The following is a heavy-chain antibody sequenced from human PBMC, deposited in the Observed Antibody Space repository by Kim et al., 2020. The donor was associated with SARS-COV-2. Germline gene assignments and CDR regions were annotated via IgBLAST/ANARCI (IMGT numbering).Heavy chain of an antibody. CDR1: GFTFDDYA. Sequence: GGSLRLSCAASGFTFDDYAMHWVRQAPGKGLEWVSLISGDGGSTYYADSVKGRFTISRDNSKNSLYLQMNSLRTEDTALYYCAKEGHSSGWYGGPYYFDYWGQGTLITVPS. V-gene: IGHV3-43*02. CDR3: AKEGHSSGWYGGPYYFDY. CDR2: ISGDGGST. J-gene: IGHJ4*02. D-gene: IGHD6-19*01.